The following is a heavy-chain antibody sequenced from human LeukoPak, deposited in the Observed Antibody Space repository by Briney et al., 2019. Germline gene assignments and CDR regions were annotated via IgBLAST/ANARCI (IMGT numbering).Heavy chain of an antibody. V-gene: IGHV4-59*01. Sequence: PSETLSLTCTVSSGSISDYYWSWIRQPPGKGLEWIGYINYSGSSNYNPSLKSRATISLDTSKNQFSLTLSSVTAADTAVYYCAATVRWLAFDSWGQGTLVTVSS. J-gene: IGHJ4*02. D-gene: IGHD3-10*01. CDR3: AATVRWLAFDS. CDR2: INYSGSS. CDR1: SGSISDYY.